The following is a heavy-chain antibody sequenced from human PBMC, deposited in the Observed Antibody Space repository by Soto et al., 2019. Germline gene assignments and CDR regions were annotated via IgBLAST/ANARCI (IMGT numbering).Heavy chain of an antibody. Sequence: SGPTLVNPTQALTLNCTFSGFSLSTSGVGVGWIRQPPGKALEWLALIYWDDDKRYSPSLKSRLTITKDTSKNQVVLTMTNMDPVDTATYYCARKYYDILTGYYHPGYWGQGTLVTVSS. J-gene: IGHJ4*02. V-gene: IGHV2-5*02. CDR3: ARKYYDILTGYYHPGY. CDR1: GFSLSTSGVG. CDR2: IYWDDDK. D-gene: IGHD3-9*01.